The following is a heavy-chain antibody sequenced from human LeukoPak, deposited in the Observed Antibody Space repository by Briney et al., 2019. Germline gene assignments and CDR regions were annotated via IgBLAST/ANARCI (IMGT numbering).Heavy chain of an antibody. CDR1: GFTFSSYW. CDR2: INQDGREK. V-gene: IGHV3-7*03. CDR3: GAALKS. J-gene: IGHJ5*02. D-gene: IGHD6-13*01. Sequence: GGSLRLCCAASGFTFSSYWMHWVRQAAGKGLEWVANINQDGREKYYVASVKGRFTISRDNAKNSLYLQMNSLRVEDTAVYYCGAALKSWGQGTLVTVSS.